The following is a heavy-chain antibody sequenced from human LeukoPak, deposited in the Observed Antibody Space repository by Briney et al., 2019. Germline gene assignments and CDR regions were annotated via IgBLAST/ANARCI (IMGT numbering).Heavy chain of an antibody. Sequence: PSQTLSLTCTVSGGSISSGGYYWSWIRQPPGKGLEWIGYIYHSGSTYYNPSLKSRVTISVDRSKNQFSLKLSSVTAADTAVYYCARSYSSSSSYFDYWGQGTLVTVSS. J-gene: IGHJ4*02. V-gene: IGHV4-30-2*01. CDR2: IYHSGST. D-gene: IGHD6-6*01. CDR3: ARSYSSSSSYFDY. CDR1: GGSISSGGYY.